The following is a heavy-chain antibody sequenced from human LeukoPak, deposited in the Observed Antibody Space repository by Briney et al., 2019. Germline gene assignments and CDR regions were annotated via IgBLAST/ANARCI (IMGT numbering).Heavy chain of an antibody. CDR1: GYSFTSYW. CDR2: IYPGDSDT. D-gene: IGHD2-15*01. J-gene: IGHJ5*02. Sequence: GESLQISCKGSGYSFTSYWIGWVRQMPGKGLEWMGFIYPGDSDTRYSPSFQGRVTISADKSISTAYLQWSSLKASDTAMYYCARPRCSGGSCTTPNWFDPWGQGTLVTVSS. CDR3: ARPRCSGGSCTTPNWFDP. V-gene: IGHV5-51*01.